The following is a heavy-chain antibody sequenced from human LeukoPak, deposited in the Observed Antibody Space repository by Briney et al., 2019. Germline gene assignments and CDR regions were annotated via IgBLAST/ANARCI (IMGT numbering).Heavy chain of an antibody. CDR2: ISYNGSNK. V-gene: IGHV3-30*14. CDR3: ARDLYVVVATYGMD. CDR1: RLTFSSYA. Sequence: GGSLRLSCAPSRLTFSSYAMHGVRQAPRKGLEGVAVISYNGSNKYYADSVKGRFTISRDNSKNTLYLQMNILRARHTAVDYCARDLYVVVATYGMD. J-gene: IGHJ6*01. D-gene: IGHD2-2*01.